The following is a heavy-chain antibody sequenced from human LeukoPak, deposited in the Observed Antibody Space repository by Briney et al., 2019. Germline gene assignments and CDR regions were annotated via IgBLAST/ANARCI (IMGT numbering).Heavy chain of an antibody. Sequence: PGGSLRLSCAASGFTFSNYWMSWVRQAPGKGLEWVSYISSSGRSIYNADSVKGRSTISRDNAKNSVYLQMNSLRAEDTAVYYCAGAGHSSGLTYWYFDLWGRGTLVTVSS. J-gene: IGHJ2*01. CDR3: AGAGHSSGLTYWYFDL. D-gene: IGHD3-22*01. CDR1: GFTFSNYW. CDR2: ISSSGRSI. V-gene: IGHV3-11*01.